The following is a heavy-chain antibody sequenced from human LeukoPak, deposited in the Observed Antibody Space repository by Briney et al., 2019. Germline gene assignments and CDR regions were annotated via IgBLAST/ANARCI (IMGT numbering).Heavy chain of an antibody. Sequence: GGSLRLSCAASGFTVSSNYMSWVRQAPGKGLEWVSVIYSGGSTYCADSVKGRFTISRDNSKNTLYLQMNSLRAEDTAVYYCARNPSYCSGGSCYYFYGMDVWGKGTTVTVSS. CDR3: ARNPSYCSGGSCYYFYGMDV. D-gene: IGHD2-15*01. V-gene: IGHV3-53*01. CDR2: IYSGGST. CDR1: GFTVSSNY. J-gene: IGHJ6*04.